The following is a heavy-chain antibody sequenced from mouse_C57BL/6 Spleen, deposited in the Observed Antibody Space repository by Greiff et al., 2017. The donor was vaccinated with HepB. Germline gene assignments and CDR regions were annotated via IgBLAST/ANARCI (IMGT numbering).Heavy chain of an antibody. CDR2: IRNKANGYTT. D-gene: IGHD1-1*01. V-gene: IGHV7-4*01. CDR3: VKAVSSGSSYTWFAY. J-gene: IGHJ3*01. CDR1: GFPFNDYQ. Sequence: VMLVASGGGLVQPGASLRLSCAASGFPFNDYQMSWVRQAPGKAPEWLALIRNKANGYTTEYTASVKGRFTISIDNSQNVLYLQMNTLRAEDSATYYGVKAVSSGSSYTWFAYWGQGTLVTVSA.